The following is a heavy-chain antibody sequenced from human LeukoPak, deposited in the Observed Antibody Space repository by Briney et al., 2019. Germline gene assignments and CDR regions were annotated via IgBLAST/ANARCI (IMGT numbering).Heavy chain of an antibody. CDR2: IIPIFGTA. CDR3: ARAEKDYGSGRGLYYHYYMDV. Sequence: GSSVKVSCKASGGTFSSYAISWVRQAPGQGLEWMGGIIPIFGTANYAQKFQGRVTITTDESTSTAYMELSSLRSEDTAVYYCARAEKDYGSGRGLYYHYYMDVWGKGTTVTVSS. V-gene: IGHV1-69*05. J-gene: IGHJ6*03. CDR1: GGTFSSYA. D-gene: IGHD3-10*01.